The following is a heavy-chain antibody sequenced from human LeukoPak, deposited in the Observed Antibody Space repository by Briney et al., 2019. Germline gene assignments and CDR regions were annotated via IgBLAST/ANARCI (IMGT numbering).Heavy chain of an antibody. J-gene: IGHJ4*02. D-gene: IGHD4-23*01. Sequence: SVKVSCKASGGTFSSYAISWVRQAPGQWLEWMGGIIPIFGTANYAQKFQGRVTITTDESTSTAYMELSSLRSEDTAVYYCARDKDYGGNFGTFDYWGQGTLVTVSS. CDR3: ARDKDYGGNFGTFDY. V-gene: IGHV1-69*05. CDR1: GGTFSSYA. CDR2: IIPIFGTA.